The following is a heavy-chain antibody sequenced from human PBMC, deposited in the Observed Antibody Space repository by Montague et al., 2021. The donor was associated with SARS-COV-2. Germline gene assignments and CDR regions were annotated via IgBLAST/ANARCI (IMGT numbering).Heavy chain of an antibody. V-gene: IGHV4-34*01. CDR2: INHNGNT. Sequence: SETLSLTCTVPGGSLIGYYWGWIRQPPGKGLEWIGEINHNGNTQYNPSLESRLTMSLDTSRTHISLQVTSVTAADTAVYFCARRLYSFGSGTYRDWGQGTLVTVSS. D-gene: IGHD3-10*01. CDR3: ARRLYSFGSGTYRD. J-gene: IGHJ4*02. CDR1: GGSLIGYY.